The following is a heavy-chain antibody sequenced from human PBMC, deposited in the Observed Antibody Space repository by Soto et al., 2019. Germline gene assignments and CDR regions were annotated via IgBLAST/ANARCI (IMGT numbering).Heavy chain of an antibody. V-gene: IGHV3-73*01. Sequence: EVHLVESGGGLVQPGGSLKLSCAASGFSFSDSAMHWVRQASGKGLEWVGRIRSKPNNYATEYAASVKGRFTISRDDSKNTAHLQMNSLKTEDTAVYDCTRHAVDIWGQGTMVTVSS. J-gene: IGHJ3*02. CDR3: TRHAVDI. CDR1: GFSFSDSA. CDR2: IRSKPNNYAT.